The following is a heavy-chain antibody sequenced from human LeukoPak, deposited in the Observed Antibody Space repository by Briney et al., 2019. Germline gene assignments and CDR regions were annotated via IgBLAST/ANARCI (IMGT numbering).Heavy chain of an antibody. D-gene: IGHD3-3*01. CDR3: ARAEAGFLEWLFFDY. Sequence: SETLSLTCTVSGGSISSGGYYWSWIRQPPGKGLEWIGYIYYSGSTNYNPSLKSRVTISVDTFKNQFSLKLSSVTAADTAVYYCARAEAGFLEWLFFDYWGQGTLVTVSS. CDR1: GGSISSGGYY. CDR2: IYYSGST. J-gene: IGHJ4*02. V-gene: IGHV4-61*08.